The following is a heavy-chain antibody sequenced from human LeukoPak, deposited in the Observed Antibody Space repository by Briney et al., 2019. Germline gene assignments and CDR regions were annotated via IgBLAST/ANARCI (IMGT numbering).Heavy chain of an antibody. J-gene: IGHJ4*02. CDR1: GFTFSSYS. Sequence: GGSLRLSCAASGFTFSSYSMNWVRQAPGKGLEWVSSISSSSSYIYYADSVKGRFTISRDNAKNSLYLQMNSLRAEDTAVYYCARALAVADTPIDYWGQGTLVTVSS. D-gene: IGHD6-19*01. CDR3: ARALAVADTPIDY. V-gene: IGHV3-21*01. CDR2: ISSSSSYI.